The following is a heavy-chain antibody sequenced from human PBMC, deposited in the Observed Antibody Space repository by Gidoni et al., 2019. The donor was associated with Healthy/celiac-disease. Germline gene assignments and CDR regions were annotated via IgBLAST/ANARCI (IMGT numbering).Heavy chain of an antibody. CDR1: GFTLSSYA. J-gene: IGHJ4*02. CDR2: ISGSGGST. CDR3: AKDGYSYGYGGIDYFDY. D-gene: IGHD5-18*01. Sequence: EVQLLESGGGLVQTGGSLRLSCAASGFTLSSYAMSWVRQAQGKGLGWVSAISGSGGSTYYADSVKGRFTISRDNSKNTLYLQMNSLRAEDTAVYYCAKDGYSYGYGGIDYFDYWGQGTLVTVSS. V-gene: IGHV3-23*01.